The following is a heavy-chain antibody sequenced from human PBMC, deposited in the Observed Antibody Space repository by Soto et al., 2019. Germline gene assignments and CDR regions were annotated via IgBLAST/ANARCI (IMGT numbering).Heavy chain of an antibody. CDR3: ERDTSAVDY. J-gene: IGHJ4*02. CDR1: GFTVSTKY. CDR2: IYSGGST. Sequence: PVGSLRLSCAASGFTVSTKYMSWVRQAPGKGLEWVSVIYSGGSTFYADSVRGRFTISRDNSKNTVNLQMNSLRAEDTAVYYCERDTSAVDYWCQETLVTISS. V-gene: IGHV3-66*01.